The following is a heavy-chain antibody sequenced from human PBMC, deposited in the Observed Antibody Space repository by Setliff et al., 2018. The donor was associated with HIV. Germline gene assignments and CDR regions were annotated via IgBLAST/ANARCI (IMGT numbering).Heavy chain of an antibody. V-gene: IGHV3-74*01. CDR3: VRDFYSDYSYYIYSDC. Sequence: GGSLRLSCTASGFTFSRSWMHWVRQAPGKGLRWVSRINSDGSSTGYADSVKGRFTITRDNANNSLFLQMDSLRAEDTAVYYCVRDFYSDYSYYIYSDCWGQGTLVTVSS. CDR2: INSDGSST. CDR1: GFTFSRSW. D-gene: IGHD4-4*01. J-gene: IGHJ4*02.